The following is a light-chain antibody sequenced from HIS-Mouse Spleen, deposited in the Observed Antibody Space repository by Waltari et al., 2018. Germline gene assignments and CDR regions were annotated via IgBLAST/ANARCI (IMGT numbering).Light chain of an antibody. Sequence: SYELTQPPSVSVSPGQTARITCPGDALPKKYAYWYQQKSGQAPVLVIYEDSKRPSGIPERFSGSSSGTMATLTISGAQVEDEADYYSYSTDSSGNHRVFGGGTKLTVL. V-gene: IGLV3-10*01. CDR3: YSTDSSGNHRV. CDR1: ALPKKY. CDR2: EDS. J-gene: IGLJ2*01.